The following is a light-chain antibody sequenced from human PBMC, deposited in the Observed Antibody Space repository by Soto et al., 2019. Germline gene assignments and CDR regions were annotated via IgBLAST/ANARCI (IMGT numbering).Light chain of an antibody. J-gene: IGKJ1*01. Sequence: DIEMTQSPSSLSASVGETITIICRASQSISSSLNWFQHSPGQPPKLLLFAASNLHAGVPPRFSGSGSGTSFSLTIRSLQPEDFATYYCQQSFNLPRTFGPGTKVDIK. V-gene: IGKV1-39*01. CDR1: QSISSS. CDR3: QQSFNLPRT. CDR2: AAS.